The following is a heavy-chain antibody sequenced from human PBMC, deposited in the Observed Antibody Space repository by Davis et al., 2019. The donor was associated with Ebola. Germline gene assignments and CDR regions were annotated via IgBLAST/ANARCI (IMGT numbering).Heavy chain of an antibody. J-gene: IGHJ3*02. CDR2: INPNSGGT. CDR1: GYTFTGYY. CDR3: ARVSGYYDSSGPLLGLDAFDI. V-gene: IGHV1-2*02. Sequence: ASVKVSCKASGYTFTGYYMHWVRQAPGQGLEWMGWINPNSGGTNYAQKFQGRVTMTRDTSISTAYMELSRLRSDDTAVYYCARVSGYYDSSGPLLGLDAFDIWGQGTMATVSS. D-gene: IGHD3-22*01.